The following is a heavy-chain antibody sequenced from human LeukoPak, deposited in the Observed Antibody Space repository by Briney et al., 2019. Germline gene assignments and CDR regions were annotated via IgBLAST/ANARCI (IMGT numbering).Heavy chain of an antibody. CDR2: ISGSGGST. D-gene: IGHD2-2*01. CDR1: GFTFSSYS. V-gene: IGHV3-23*01. CDR3: AKNLVPTYHREYYFDY. Sequence: GGSLRLSCAASGFTFSSYSMNWVRQAPGKGLEWVSAISGSGGSTYYADSVKGRFTISRDNSKNTLYLQMNSLRAEDTAVYYCAKNLVPTYHREYYFDYWGQGTLVTVSS. J-gene: IGHJ4*02.